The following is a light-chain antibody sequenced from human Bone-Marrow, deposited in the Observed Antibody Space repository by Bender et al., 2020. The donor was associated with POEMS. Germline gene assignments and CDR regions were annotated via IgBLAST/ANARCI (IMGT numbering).Light chain of an antibody. CDR1: SSNIGAHA. J-gene: IGLJ3*02. Sequence: QSVLTQPPSASGIPRQRVTISCSGGSSNIGAHAVNWYQHLPGTAPKLLIYSSHRRPSEVPDRFSGSRSGTSASLAISGLQSEDEADYYCAVWDDSLNGWVFGGGTKLTVL. CDR2: SSH. CDR3: AVWDDSLNGWV. V-gene: IGLV1-44*01.